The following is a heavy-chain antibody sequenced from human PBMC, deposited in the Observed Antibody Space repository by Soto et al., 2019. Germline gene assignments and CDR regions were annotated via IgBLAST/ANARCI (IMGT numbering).Heavy chain of an antibody. D-gene: IGHD6-13*01. CDR1: GFTFSSYG. Sequence: PGGSLRLSCAASGFTFSSYGMHWVRQAPGKGLEWVAVISYDGSNKYYADSVKGRFTISRDNSKNTLYLQMNSLRAEDTAVYYCAKDAWQQFDPWGQGTLVTVSS. CDR3: AKDAWQQFDP. J-gene: IGHJ5*02. V-gene: IGHV3-30*18. CDR2: ISYDGSNK.